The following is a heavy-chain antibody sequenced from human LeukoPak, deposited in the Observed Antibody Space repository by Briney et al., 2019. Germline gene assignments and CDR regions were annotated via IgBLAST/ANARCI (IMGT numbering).Heavy chain of an antibody. CDR3: AVSVLRFLESEIGWFDP. CDR2: INPSGGST. Sequence: GASVKVSCKASGYTFTSYYMHWVRQAPGQGLEWMGIINPSGGSTSYAQKFQGRVTMTRDTSTSTVYMELSSLRSEDTAVYYCAVSVLRFLESEIGWFDPWGQGTLVTVSS. CDR1: GYTFTSYY. J-gene: IGHJ5*02. D-gene: IGHD3-3*01. V-gene: IGHV1-46*01.